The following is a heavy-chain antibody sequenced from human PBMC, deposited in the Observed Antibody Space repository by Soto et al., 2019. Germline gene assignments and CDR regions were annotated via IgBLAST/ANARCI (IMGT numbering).Heavy chain of an antibody. CDR3: ARDLRIAAAAPINY. Sequence: SVKVSCKASGGTFSSYAISWVRQAPGQGLEWMGGIIPIFGTANYAQKFQGRVTITADESTSTAYMELSSLRSEDTAVYCCARDLRIAAAAPINYWGQGTLVTVSS. V-gene: IGHV1-69*13. CDR2: IIPIFGTA. D-gene: IGHD6-13*01. J-gene: IGHJ4*02. CDR1: GGTFSSYA.